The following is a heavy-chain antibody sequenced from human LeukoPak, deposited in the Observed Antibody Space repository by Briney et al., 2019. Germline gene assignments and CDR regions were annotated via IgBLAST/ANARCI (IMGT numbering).Heavy chain of an antibody. J-gene: IGHJ4*02. CDR3: ARDELWDSSGVWDFDY. CDR2: IIPIFGTA. D-gene: IGHD3-22*01. V-gene: IGHV1-69*13. CDR1: GYTFDSYG. Sequence: SVKVSCKASGYTFDSYGISWVRQAPGQGLEWMGGIIPIFGTANYAQKFQGRVTITADESTSTAYMELSSLRSEDTAVYYCARDELWDSSGVWDFDYWGQGTLVTVSS.